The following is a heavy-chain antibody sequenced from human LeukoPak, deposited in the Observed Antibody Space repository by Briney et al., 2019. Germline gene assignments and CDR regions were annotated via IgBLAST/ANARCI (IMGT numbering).Heavy chain of an antibody. Sequence: PGASLRLSCAASGFTFSSYAMSWVRQAPGKGLEWVSAISGSGGSTYYADSVKGRFTISRDNSKNTLYLQMNSLRAEDTAVYYCGKDPGADGHYGDWFAPGGQGTLVTVSS. D-gene: IGHD4-17*01. CDR3: GKDPGADGHYGDWFAP. CDR2: ISGSGGST. CDR1: GFTFSSYA. J-gene: IGHJ5*02. V-gene: IGHV3-23*01.